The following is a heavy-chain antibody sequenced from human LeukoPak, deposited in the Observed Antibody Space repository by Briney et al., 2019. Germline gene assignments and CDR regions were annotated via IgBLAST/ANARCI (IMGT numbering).Heavy chain of an antibody. D-gene: IGHD5-24*01. Sequence: SETLSLTCTVSGGSISSYYWSWIRQPPGKGLEWIGYIYYSGSTNYNPSLKSRVTISVDTSKNQFSLKLSSVTAADTAVYYCARLRRDGYNYLDYWGQGTLVTVSS. CDR2: IYYSGST. J-gene: IGHJ4*02. V-gene: IGHV4-59*01. CDR3: ARLRRDGYNYLDY. CDR1: GGSISSYY.